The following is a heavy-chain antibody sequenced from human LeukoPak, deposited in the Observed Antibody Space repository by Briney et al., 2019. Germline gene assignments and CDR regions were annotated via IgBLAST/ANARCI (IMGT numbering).Heavy chain of an antibody. J-gene: IGHJ6*02. V-gene: IGHV4-59*01. CDR2: IYYSGST. CDR3: ARDGYYYYYGMDV. CDR1: GGSISSYY. Sequence: SETLSLTCTVSGGSISSYYWSWIRQPPGKGLEWIGYIYYSGSTNYNPSLKSRVTISVDTSKNQFSLKLSSVTAADTAVYYCARDGYYYYYGMDVWGQGTTATVSS.